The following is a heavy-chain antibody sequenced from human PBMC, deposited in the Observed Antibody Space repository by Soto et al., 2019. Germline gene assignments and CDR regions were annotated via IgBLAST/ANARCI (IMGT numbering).Heavy chain of an antibody. Sequence: ASVKVSCKASGYTFTSYAMHWVRQAPGQRLEWMGWINAGNGNTKYSQKFQGRVTITRDTSASTAYMELSSLRSEDTAVYYCARENPVSILGGPADYWGQGTLVTVSS. J-gene: IGHJ4*02. CDR1: GYTFTSYA. D-gene: IGHD2-15*01. V-gene: IGHV1-3*01. CDR2: INAGNGNT. CDR3: ARENPVSILGGPADY.